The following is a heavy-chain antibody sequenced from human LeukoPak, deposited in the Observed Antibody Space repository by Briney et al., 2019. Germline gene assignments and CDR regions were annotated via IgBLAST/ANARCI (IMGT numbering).Heavy chain of an antibody. CDR2: IYYSGST. CDR3: ARGGVTPDYGDLRAYYYYYMDV. J-gene: IGHJ6*03. V-gene: IGHV4-59*01. D-gene: IGHD4-17*01. Sequence: SETLSLTCTVSGGSISSYYWSWIRQPPGKGLEWIGYIYYSGSTNYNPSLKSRVTISVDTSKNQFSLKLSSVTAVDTAVYYCARGGVTPDYGDLRAYYYYYMDVWGKGTTVTVSS. CDR1: GGSISSYY.